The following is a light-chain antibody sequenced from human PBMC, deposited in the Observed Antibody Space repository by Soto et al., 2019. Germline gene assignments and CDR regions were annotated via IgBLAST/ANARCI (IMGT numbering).Light chain of an antibody. CDR3: ISYTTTSTWV. CDR2: EVN. CDR1: SSDVGGYNY. J-gene: IGLJ3*02. V-gene: IGLV2-14*01. Sequence: QSALTRPASVSGSPGQSITISCTGTSSDVGGYNYVSWFQQHPGKAPKLMIYEVNNRPSGVSNRFSGSKSGNTASLTISGLQAEDEADYYCISYTTTSTWVFGGGTKLTVL.